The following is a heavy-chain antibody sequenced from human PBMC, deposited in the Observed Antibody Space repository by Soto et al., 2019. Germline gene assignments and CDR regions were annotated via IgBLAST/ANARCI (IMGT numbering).Heavy chain of an antibody. V-gene: IGHV3-72*01. CDR1: GFTFSNHY. CDR2: TRNKANSYTT. Sequence: GGSLRLSCAASGFTFSNHYMDWVRQAPGKGLEWVGRTRNKANSYTTEYAASVKGRFTISRDDSKNSLYLQMNSLKTEDTAVYYCARGGYCSSTSCFSDYYGMDVWGQGTTVTVSS. D-gene: IGHD2-2*03. CDR3: ARGGYCSSTSCFSDYYGMDV. J-gene: IGHJ6*02.